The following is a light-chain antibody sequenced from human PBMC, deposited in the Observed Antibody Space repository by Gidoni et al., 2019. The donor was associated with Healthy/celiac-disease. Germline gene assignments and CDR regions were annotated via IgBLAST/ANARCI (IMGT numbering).Light chain of an antibody. CDR2: GKN. CDR3: NSRDSSGNHLYWV. V-gene: IGLV3-19*01. Sequence: SSDLTQDPAVSAASRQTVRITCQGDSLRSYYASCYQQKPGQAPVLVIYGKNNRPSGIPDRFSGSSSGNTASLTITGAQAEDEADYYCNSRDSSGNHLYWVFGGGTKLTVL. J-gene: IGLJ3*02. CDR1: SLRSYY.